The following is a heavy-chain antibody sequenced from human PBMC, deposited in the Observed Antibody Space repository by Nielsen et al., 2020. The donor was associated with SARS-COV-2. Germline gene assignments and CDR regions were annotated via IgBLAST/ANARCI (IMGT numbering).Heavy chain of an antibody. CDR1: GGSLRGYF. CDR3: ARGTYNFHSYSSSGMDV. Sequence: SETLSLTCTVYGGSLRGYFWIWLRQPPGKGLEWIGESNQGGDANYSPSLKNRVTISMDTSKMQFSLRLTSVTAADTGTYFCARGTYNFHSYSSSGMDVWGQGTTVIVSS. CDR2: SNQGGDA. V-gene: IGHV4-34*01. J-gene: IGHJ6*02. D-gene: IGHD3-3*01.